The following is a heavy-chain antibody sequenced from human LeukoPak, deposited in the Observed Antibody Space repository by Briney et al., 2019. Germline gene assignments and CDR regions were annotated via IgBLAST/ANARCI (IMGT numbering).Heavy chain of an antibody. V-gene: IGHV3-48*01. CDR1: GLTFSTYS. Sequence: PGGSLRLSCAASGLTFSTYSMNGVRQAPGKGLEWVSYISSGSNTIYYADSVKGRFTISRDNAKNSLYLQMNSLRAEDTAVYYCATPFDYWGQGTLVTVSS. CDR2: ISSGSNTI. CDR3: ATPFDY. J-gene: IGHJ4*02.